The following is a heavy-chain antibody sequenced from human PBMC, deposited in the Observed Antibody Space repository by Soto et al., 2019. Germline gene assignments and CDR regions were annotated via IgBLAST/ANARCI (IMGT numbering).Heavy chain of an antibody. CDR1: GYIFVNYG. J-gene: IGHJ6*02. CDR3: VMVDNYVTPTPQDV. CDR2: ISPYTGNT. D-gene: IGHD3-16*01. Sequence: QVQLVQSGDEVKKPGASVKVSCKASGYIFVNYGIAWVRQAPRQGLEWMGWISPYTGNTHSASKVQGRLTMTTDTSTRPASMVLGSLTSDDTAVYYCVMVDNYVTPTPQDVWGQGTTVTVSS. V-gene: IGHV1-18*01.